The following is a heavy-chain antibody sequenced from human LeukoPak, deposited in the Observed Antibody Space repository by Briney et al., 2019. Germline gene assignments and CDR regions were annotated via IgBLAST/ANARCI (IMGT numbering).Heavy chain of an antibody. J-gene: IGHJ4*02. D-gene: IGHD3-3*01. CDR2: IRYDGSNK. CDR3: ATYDLWTTYYTFQY. Sequence: GGSLRLSCAASGFTFSSYGMHWVRQAPGKGLEWVAFIRYDGSNKYYADSVKGRFTISRDNSKNTLSLQMDSLTAADTAVYSCATYDLWTTYYTFQYWGQGTLVSVSS. V-gene: IGHV3-30*02. CDR1: GFTFSSYG.